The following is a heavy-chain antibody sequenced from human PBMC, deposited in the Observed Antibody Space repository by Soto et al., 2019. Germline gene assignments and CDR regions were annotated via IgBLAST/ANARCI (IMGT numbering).Heavy chain of an antibody. CDR1: GGSISSYY. V-gene: IGHV4-59*01. Sequence: PSETLSLTCTVSGGSISSYYWSWIRQPPGKGLEWIGYIYYTGSTNYNPSLKSRVTISVDTSKNQFSLKLSSVTAADMAVYYCARELDFKKSYYDSSRYDYFDYWGQGTLVTVSS. J-gene: IGHJ4*02. D-gene: IGHD3-22*01. CDR3: ARELDFKKSYYDSSRYDYFDY. CDR2: IYYTGST.